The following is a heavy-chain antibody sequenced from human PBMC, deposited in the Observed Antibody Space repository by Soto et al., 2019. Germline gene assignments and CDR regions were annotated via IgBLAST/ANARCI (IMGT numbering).Heavy chain of an antibody. J-gene: IGHJ4*02. Sequence: GASVKVPCKVSGYTLTELSMHWVRQAPGKGLEWMGGFDPEDGETIYAQKFQGRVTMTEDISTDTAYMELSSLRSEDTAVYYCATAIAARPRILGYWGQGTLVTVSS. D-gene: IGHD6-6*01. CDR2: FDPEDGET. V-gene: IGHV1-24*01. CDR3: ATAIAARPRILGY. CDR1: GYTLTELS.